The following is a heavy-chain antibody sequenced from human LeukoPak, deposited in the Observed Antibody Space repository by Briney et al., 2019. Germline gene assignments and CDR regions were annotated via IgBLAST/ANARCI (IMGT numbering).Heavy chain of an antibody. CDR2: IIPILGIA. D-gene: IGHD6-13*01. CDR1: GGTFSSYA. Sequence: SVKVSCKASGGTFSSYAISWVRQAPGQGLEWMGRIIPILGIANYAQKFQGRVTITADKSTSTAYMELSSLRSEDTAVYYCARDPQEDKRSSSWYSAYYYYGMDVWGQGTTVTVSS. V-gene: IGHV1-69*04. CDR3: ARDPQEDKRSSSWYSAYYYYGMDV. J-gene: IGHJ6*02.